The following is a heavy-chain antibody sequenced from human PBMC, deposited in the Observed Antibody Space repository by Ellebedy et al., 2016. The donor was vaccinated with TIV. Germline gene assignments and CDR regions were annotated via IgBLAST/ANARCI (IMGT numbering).Heavy chain of an antibody. V-gene: IGHV1-18*04. J-gene: IGHJ4*02. CDR1: GYTFTSYY. D-gene: IGHD2-8*01. CDR2: ISAYNGNT. Sequence: ASVKVSCKASGYTFTSYYMHWVRQAPGQGLEWMGWISAYNGNTNYAQKLQGRVTMTTDTSTSTAYMELRSLRSDDTAVYYCAARIDGVLVHFDYWGQGTPVTVSS. CDR3: AARIDGVLVHFDY.